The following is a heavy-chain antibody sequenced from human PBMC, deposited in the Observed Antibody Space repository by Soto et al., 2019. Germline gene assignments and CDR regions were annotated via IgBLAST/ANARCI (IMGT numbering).Heavy chain of an antibody. D-gene: IGHD5-18*01. V-gene: IGHV1-69*13. CDR1: GGTFSSYA. CDR2: IIPIFGTA. J-gene: IGHJ4*02. CDR3: ARVVDTAMESPFDY. Sequence: EASVKVSRKASGGTFSSYAISWVRQAPGQGLEWMGGIIPIFGTANYAQKFQGRVTITADESTSTAYMELSSLRSEDTAVYYCARVVDTAMESPFDYWGQGTLVTVSS.